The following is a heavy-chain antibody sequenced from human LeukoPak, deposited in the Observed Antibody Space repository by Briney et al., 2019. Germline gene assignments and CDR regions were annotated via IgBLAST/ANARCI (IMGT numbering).Heavy chain of an antibody. Sequence: PSETLSLPCCPSGVSSSDYYWNWLRQPPGKGLEWIGYIYYSGSTNYNPSLKSRVTISVDTSKNQFSLKLSSVTAADTTVYYWTMHRLRAMVRAVIIASCPFPLNYIWSDPWGQGTLVTVSS. J-gene: IGHJ5*02. CDR3: TMHRLRAMVRAVIIASCPFPLNYIWSDP. D-gene: IGHD3-10*01. CDR2: IYYSGST. CDR1: GVSSSDYY. V-gene: IGHV4-59*08.